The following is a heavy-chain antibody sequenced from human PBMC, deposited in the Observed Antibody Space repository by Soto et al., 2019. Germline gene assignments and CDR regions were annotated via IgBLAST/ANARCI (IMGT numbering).Heavy chain of an antibody. D-gene: IGHD5-18*01. CDR2: INHSGST. Sequence: SETLSLTCAVYGGSFSGYYWSWIRRPPGKGLEWIGEINHSGSTNYNPSLKSRVTISVDTSKNQFSLKLSSVTAADTAVYYCARLRRDTAMQTLYYYGMDVWGQGTTVTVSS. V-gene: IGHV4-34*01. CDR3: ARLRRDTAMQTLYYYGMDV. CDR1: GGSFSGYY. J-gene: IGHJ6*02.